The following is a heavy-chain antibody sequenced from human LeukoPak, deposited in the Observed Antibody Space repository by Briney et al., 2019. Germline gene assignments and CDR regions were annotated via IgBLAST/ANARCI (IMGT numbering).Heavy chain of an antibody. CDR3: ASHTAMVSVGFDY. D-gene: IGHD5-18*01. Sequence: SETLSLTCTVSGGSISSRNYYWGWIRQPPGKGLEWIGSIYYSGSTYYNPSLKSRVTISVDTSNNQFSLQLSSVTAADTAVYYCASHTAMVSVGFDYWGQGTLVTVSS. CDR2: IYYSGST. V-gene: IGHV4-39*01. CDR1: GGSISSRNYY. J-gene: IGHJ4*02.